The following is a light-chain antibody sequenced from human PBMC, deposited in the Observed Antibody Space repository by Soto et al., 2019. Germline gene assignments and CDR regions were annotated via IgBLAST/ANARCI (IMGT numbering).Light chain of an antibody. Sequence: IVFTHSPATLSLSPWEIATLSCRAIQSFSSYLACYQQKPGQAPRLLISDASNRDTGIPARFSGSGSGTDFTLTISSLEPEDFAVYYCHQRSKWPLTFGGGTKVDIK. CDR2: DAS. V-gene: IGKV3-11*01. CDR1: QSFSSY. J-gene: IGKJ4*01. CDR3: HQRSKWPLT.